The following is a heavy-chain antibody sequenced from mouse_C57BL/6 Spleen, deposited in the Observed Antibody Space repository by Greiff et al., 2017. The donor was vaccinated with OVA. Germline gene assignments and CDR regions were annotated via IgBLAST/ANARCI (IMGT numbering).Heavy chain of an antibody. J-gene: IGHJ3*01. CDR2: IHPNSGST. CDR1: GYTFTSYW. D-gene: IGHD1-1*01. CDR3: SYYGSTPFAY. Sequence: QVQLQQPGAELVKPGASVKLSCKASGYTFTSYWMHWVKQRPGQGLEWIGMIHPNSGSTNYNEKFKSKATLTVDKASSTAYMQLSSLTSEDSAVYYCSYYGSTPFAYWGQGTLVTVSA. V-gene: IGHV1-64*01.